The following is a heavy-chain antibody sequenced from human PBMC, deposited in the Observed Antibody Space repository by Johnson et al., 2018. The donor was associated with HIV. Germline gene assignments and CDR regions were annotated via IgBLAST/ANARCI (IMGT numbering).Heavy chain of an antibody. CDR3: AAPRESRIGYDLDAFDI. CDR1: GLTVSSNY. CDR2: IYSGGNT. Sequence: VQLVESGGGLIQPGGSLRLSCAASGLTVSSNYMNWVRQAPGKGLEWVSVIYSGGNTYYADSVKGRFSISRDNSKNTLYLQMNSLRTEDTAVYYCAAPRESRIGYDLDAFDIWGQGTMVTVSS. D-gene: IGHD5-12*01. J-gene: IGHJ3*02. V-gene: IGHV3-66*03.